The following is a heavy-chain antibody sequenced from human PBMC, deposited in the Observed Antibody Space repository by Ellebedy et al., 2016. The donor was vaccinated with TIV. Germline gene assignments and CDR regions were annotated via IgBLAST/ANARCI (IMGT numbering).Heavy chain of an antibody. CDR3: ARAKWFGELVPFDY. Sequence: AASVKVSCKASGYTFPGYYMHWVRQAPGQGLEWMGWINPNSGGTNYAQKFQGWVTMTRDTSISTAYMELSRLRSDDTAVYYCARAKWFGELVPFDYWGQGTLVTVSS. CDR2: INPNSGGT. D-gene: IGHD3-10*01. J-gene: IGHJ4*02. CDR1: GYTFPGYY. V-gene: IGHV1-2*04.